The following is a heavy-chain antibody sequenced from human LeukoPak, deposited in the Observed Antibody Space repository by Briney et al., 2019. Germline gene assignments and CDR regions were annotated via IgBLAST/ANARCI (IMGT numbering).Heavy chain of an antibody. Sequence: SETLSLTCTVSDDSISDYYRGWVRQPPGKGLEWIGYFHNSGTSTYNPPLKSLVTISADTSKNQFSLKLNSLTTADTAVYYCTSGAVWFIDYWGQGILVTVSS. CDR1: DDSISDYY. V-gene: IGHV4-59*01. D-gene: IGHD2-8*02. CDR2: FHNSGTS. CDR3: TSGAVWFIDY. J-gene: IGHJ4*02.